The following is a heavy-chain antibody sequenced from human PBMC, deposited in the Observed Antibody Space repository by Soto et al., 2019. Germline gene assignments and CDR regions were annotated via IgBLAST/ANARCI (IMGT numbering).Heavy chain of an antibody. V-gene: IGHV4-30-4*01. Sequence: PSETLSLTCTVSGGSISSGDYYWSWIRQPPGKGLEWIGYIYYSGSTYYNPSLKSRVTISVDTSKNQFSLKLSSVTAADTAVYYCARDCSGKGDFDYWGQGTLVTVSS. J-gene: IGHJ4*02. CDR2: IYYSGST. CDR1: GGSISSGDYY. CDR3: ARDCSGKGDFDY. D-gene: IGHD2-15*01.